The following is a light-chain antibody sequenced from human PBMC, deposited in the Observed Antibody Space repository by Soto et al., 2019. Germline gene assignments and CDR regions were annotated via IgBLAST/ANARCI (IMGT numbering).Light chain of an antibody. Sequence: QSVLTQPASVSGSPGQSITISCTGTSSDVGGYNYVSWYQQHPGKAPKLMIYEVTNRPSGVSNRFSGSKSGNTASLTISGLQAEDEADYYCNSYAGSNNNYVFGTGTKLTVL. CDR3: NSYAGSNNNYV. V-gene: IGLV2-14*01. CDR2: EVT. CDR1: SSDVGGYNY. J-gene: IGLJ1*01.